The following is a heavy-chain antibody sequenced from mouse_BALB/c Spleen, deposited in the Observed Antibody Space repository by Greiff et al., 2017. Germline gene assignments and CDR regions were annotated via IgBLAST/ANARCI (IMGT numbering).Heavy chain of an antibody. CDR1: GYSFTSYW. Sequence: QVQLQQSGPQLVRPGASVKISCKASGYSFTSYWMHWVKQRPGQGLEWIGMIDPSDSETRLNQKFKDKATLTVDKSSSTAYMQLSSPTSEDSAVYYCARSAYDYDGAMDYWGQGTSVTVSS. CDR3: ARSAYDYDGAMDY. CDR2: IDPSDSET. V-gene: IGHV1S127*01. D-gene: IGHD2-4*01. J-gene: IGHJ4*01.